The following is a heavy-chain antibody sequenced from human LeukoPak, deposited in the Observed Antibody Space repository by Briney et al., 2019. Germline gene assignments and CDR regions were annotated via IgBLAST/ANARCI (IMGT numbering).Heavy chain of an antibody. CDR2: IWYDGSNT. CDR1: GYTFSIYG. V-gene: IGHV3-33*01. CDR3: ARAGIVNALDY. J-gene: IGHJ4*02. D-gene: IGHD2/OR15-2a*01. Sequence: GMSLRLSCAASGYTFSIYGMNWVCQAPGKGLEWVAIIWYDGSNTYFAESVMGRFSISQDNFKNTVYLQMNSLKIEDTGVYYCARAGIVNALDYWGQGAQVTVSS.